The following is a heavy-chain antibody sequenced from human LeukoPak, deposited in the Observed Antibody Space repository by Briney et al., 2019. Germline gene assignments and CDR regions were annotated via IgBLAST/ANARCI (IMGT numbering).Heavy chain of an antibody. V-gene: IGHV1-8*01. D-gene: IGHD5-12*01. Sequence: ASGKVSCKAAGYTFTSYDIKWVGQAAGQGGEGRGWMKPNSGNTGYAQKFQGRVSMTTDTSTTTAYMELRSLTSDDTALYYCARSSLGTITAGPFDYWGQGTLVTVSS. CDR3: ARSSLGTITAGPFDY. CDR2: MKPNSGNT. J-gene: IGHJ4*02. CDR1: GYTFTSYD.